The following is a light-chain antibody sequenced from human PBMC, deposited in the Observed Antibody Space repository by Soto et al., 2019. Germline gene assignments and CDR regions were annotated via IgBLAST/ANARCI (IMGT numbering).Light chain of an antibody. CDR3: QHYNTYPLT. J-gene: IGKJ4*01. Sequence: DIQMTQSPSTLSASVGDRVTITCRASQSISSWLAWYQQKPGKAPKLLIYKASSLESGVPSRFSGSGSVTEFTLTISRLQPDDFETYYCQHYNTYPLTFGGGTKVEIK. CDR1: QSISSW. V-gene: IGKV1-5*03. CDR2: KAS.